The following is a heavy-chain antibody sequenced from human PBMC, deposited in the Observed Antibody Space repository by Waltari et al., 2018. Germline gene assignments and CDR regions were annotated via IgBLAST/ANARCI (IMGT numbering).Heavy chain of an antibody. Sequence: QVQLVESGGGGVQPGRALRLSCEASGFTFISVTMHWVRQAPGKGLEWVAVISSDGTNKYYADSVKGRFTISRDNSKNTLYLQMNSLRAEDTAVYYCARDSVGYSYGDYWGQGTLVTVSS. J-gene: IGHJ4*02. V-gene: IGHV3-30*04. D-gene: IGHD5-18*01. CDR1: GFTFISVT. CDR3: ARDSVGYSYGDY. CDR2: ISSDGTNK.